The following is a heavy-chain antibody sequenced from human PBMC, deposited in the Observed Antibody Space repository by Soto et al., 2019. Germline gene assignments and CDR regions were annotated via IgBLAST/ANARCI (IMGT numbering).Heavy chain of an antibody. Sequence: ASVKVSCKASGYTFTSYGISWVRQAPGQGLEWMGWISAYNGNTNYAQKLQGRVTMTTDTSASTAYMELRSLRSDDTAVYYCARDAFPITFGGVIDHYVDYWGQGTLVTVSS. CDR3: ARDAFPITFGGVIDHYVDY. CDR2: ISAYNGNT. CDR1: GYTFTSYG. D-gene: IGHD3-16*02. J-gene: IGHJ4*02. V-gene: IGHV1-18*01.